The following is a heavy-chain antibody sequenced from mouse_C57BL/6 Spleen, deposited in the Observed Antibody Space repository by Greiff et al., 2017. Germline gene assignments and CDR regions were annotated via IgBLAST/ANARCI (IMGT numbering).Heavy chain of an antibody. CDR3: ARNWAFDY. J-gene: IGHJ2*01. D-gene: IGHD4-1*01. CDR2: INPYTGGT. Sequence: VQLQQSGPVLVKPGASVKMSCKASGYTFTDYYMNWVKQSHGKSLEWIGVINPYTGGTSYNQKFKGKATLTVDKSSSTADMELNSLTSEDAAVYYCARNWAFDYWGQGTTLTVSS. V-gene: IGHV1-19*01. CDR1: GYTFTDYY.